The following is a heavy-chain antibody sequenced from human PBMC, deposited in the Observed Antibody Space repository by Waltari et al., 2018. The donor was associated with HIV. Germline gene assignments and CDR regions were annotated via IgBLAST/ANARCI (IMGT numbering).Heavy chain of an antibody. CDR1: GFTFSSSW. Sequence: EVQLVESGGGLVQPGGSLRLSCAASGFTFSSSWMSWVRQAPGKGLEWVANIKQDGSEKYYVDSVKGRFTISRDNAKNSLYLQMNSLRAEDTAVYYCARDGWRGGMDVWGQGTTVTVSS. J-gene: IGHJ6*02. CDR3: ARDGWRGGMDV. CDR2: IKQDGSEK. D-gene: IGHD2-15*01. V-gene: IGHV3-7*03.